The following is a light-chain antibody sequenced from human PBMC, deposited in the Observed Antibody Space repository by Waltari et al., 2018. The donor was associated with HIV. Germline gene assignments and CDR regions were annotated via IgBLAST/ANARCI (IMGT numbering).Light chain of an antibody. CDR2: GNS. J-gene: IGLJ2*01. V-gene: IGLV1-40*01. CDR1: SSNIRAGYD. Sequence: SVLTQPPSVSGAPGQRVTISCPGSSSNIRAGYDVPWYQQLPGAAPKLLIYGNSNRPSGVPDRFSGSKSGTSASLAITGLQAEDEADYYCQSYDSSLSAPVVFGGGTKLTVL. CDR3: QSYDSSLSAPVV.